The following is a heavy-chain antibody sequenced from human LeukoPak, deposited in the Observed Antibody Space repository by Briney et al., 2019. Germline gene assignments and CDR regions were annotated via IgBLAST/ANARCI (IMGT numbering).Heavy chain of an antibody. CDR3: ASVRYFDWSSDYYYMDV. CDR1: GFTFSSYS. J-gene: IGHJ6*03. D-gene: IGHD3-9*01. V-gene: IGHV3-21*01. Sequence: GGSLRLSCAASGFTFSSYSMNWVRQAPGKGLEWVSSISSSSSYIYYADSVKGRFTISRDNAKNSLYLQMNSLRAEDTAVHYCASVRYFDWSSDYYYMDVWGKGTTVTVSS. CDR2: ISSSSSYI.